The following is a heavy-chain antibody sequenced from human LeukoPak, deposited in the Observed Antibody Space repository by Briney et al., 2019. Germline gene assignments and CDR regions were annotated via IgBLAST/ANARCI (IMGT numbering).Heavy chain of an antibody. V-gene: IGHV3-33*08. D-gene: IGHD4-23*01. CDR2: IWYDGSNK. CDR1: GFTFSSYG. J-gene: IGHJ3*02. CDR3: ARDDYGGKLDI. Sequence: GGSLRLSCEASGFTFSSYGMHWVRQAPGKGLEWVAVIWYDGSNKYYADSVKGRFAISRDNSKNTLYLQMNSLRAEDTAVYYCARDDYGGKLDIWGQGTVVTVSS.